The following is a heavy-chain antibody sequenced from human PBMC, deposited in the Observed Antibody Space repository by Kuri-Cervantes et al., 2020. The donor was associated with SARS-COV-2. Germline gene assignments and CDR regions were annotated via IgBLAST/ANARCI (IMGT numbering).Heavy chain of an antibody. CDR1: GFTFSSYA. V-gene: IGHV3-23*01. Sequence: GESLKISCAASGFTFSSYAMSWVRQAPGKGLEWVSAISGSGGSTYYADSVEGRFTISRDNSKNTLYLQMNSLRAEDTAVYYCAKAGKKEGYCSSTSCYLDSDYWGQGTLVTVSS. D-gene: IGHD2-2*01. J-gene: IGHJ4*02. CDR3: AKAGKKEGYCSSTSCYLDSDY. CDR2: ISGSGGST.